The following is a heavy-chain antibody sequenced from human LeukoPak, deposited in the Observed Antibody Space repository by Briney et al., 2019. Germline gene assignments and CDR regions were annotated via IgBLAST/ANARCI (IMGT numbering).Heavy chain of an antibody. CDR3: ARHLYSGYDRVFDY. V-gene: IGHV4-59*08. D-gene: IGHD5-12*01. CDR1: GGSISGYY. Sequence: SETLSLTCTVSGGSISGYYWIWIRQPPVKGLEWIGYVYYNGITNYNPSLKSRVTISVDTSKSQFSLKLSSVTAADTAVYFCARHLYSGYDRVFDYWGQGSLVTVSS. CDR2: VYYNGIT. J-gene: IGHJ4*02.